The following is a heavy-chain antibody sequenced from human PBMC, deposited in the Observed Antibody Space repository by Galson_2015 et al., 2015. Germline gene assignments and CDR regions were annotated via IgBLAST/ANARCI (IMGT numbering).Heavy chain of an antibody. Sequence: SVKVSCKASGYTFTSYDINWVRQATGQGLEWMGWMNPNSGNTGYAQKFQGRVTMTRNTSISTAYMELSSLRSEDTAVYYCARWYYDSWSGYYLGDLYYMDVWGKGTTVTVSS. D-gene: IGHD3-3*01. V-gene: IGHV1-8*01. J-gene: IGHJ6*03. CDR1: GYTFTSYD. CDR3: ARWYYDSWSGYYLGDLYYMDV. CDR2: MNPNSGNT.